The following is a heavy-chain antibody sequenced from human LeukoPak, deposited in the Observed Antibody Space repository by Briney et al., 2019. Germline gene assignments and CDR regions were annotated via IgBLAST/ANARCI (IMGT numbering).Heavy chain of an antibody. J-gene: IGHJ4*02. CDR3: ARIRGYSSSWYPLDDY. CDR1: GGSISSGDYY. Sequence: SETLSLTCTVSGGSISSGDYYWSWIRQPPGKGLEWIGYIYYSGSTYYNPSLKSRVTISVDTSKNQFSLKLSSVTAADTAVYYCARIRGYSSSWYPLDDYWGQGTLVTVSS. V-gene: IGHV4-30-4*08. D-gene: IGHD6-13*01. CDR2: IYYSGST.